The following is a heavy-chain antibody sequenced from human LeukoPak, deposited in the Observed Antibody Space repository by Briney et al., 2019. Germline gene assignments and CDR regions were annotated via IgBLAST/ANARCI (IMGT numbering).Heavy chain of an antibody. CDR1: GFTFSSYW. Sequence: GGSLRLSCAASGFTFSSYWMSWVRQAPGKGLEWVANIKQDGSEKYYVDSVKGRFTISRDNAKNSLYLQMNSLRAEDTAVYYCARDHYDSSGAADYWGQGTLVTVSS. D-gene: IGHD3-22*01. CDR2: IKQDGSEK. J-gene: IGHJ4*02. CDR3: ARDHYDSSGAADY. V-gene: IGHV3-7*01.